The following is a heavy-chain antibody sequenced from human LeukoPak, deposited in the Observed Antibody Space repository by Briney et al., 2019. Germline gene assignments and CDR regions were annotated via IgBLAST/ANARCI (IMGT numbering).Heavy chain of an antibody. CDR3: AKDGGRGLELLF. V-gene: IGHV3-33*06. CDR1: GFTFSSYG. D-gene: IGHD1-7*01. Sequence: GGSLRLSCAASGFTFSSYGMHWVRQAPGKGLEWAAVIWYDGSNKYYADSVKGRFTISRDNSKNTLYLQMNSLRAEDTAVYYCAKDGGRGLELLFWGQGTLVTVSS. J-gene: IGHJ4*02. CDR2: IWYDGSNK.